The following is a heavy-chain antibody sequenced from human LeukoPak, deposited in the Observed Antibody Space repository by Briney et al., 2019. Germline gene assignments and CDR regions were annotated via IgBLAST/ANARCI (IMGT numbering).Heavy chain of an antibody. Sequence: GGSLTLSCAASGFSVSSYYMSWVRQPPGKGLEWVSVMYTGGGRYYGDSVKGRFTISRDNSKNTVFLQMNSLRVEDTALYYCTRGQSYCGADCYSDWGQGTLVTVSS. CDR1: GFSVSSYY. D-gene: IGHD2-21*02. CDR3: TRGQSYCGADCYSD. V-gene: IGHV3-66*01. J-gene: IGHJ4*02. CDR2: MYTGGGR.